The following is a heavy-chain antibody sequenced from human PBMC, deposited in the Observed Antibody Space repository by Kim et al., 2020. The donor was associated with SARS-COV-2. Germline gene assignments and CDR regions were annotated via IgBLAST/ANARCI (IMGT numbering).Heavy chain of an antibody. CDR1: GYTFTSYA. V-gene: IGHV1-3*01. Sequence: ASVKVSCKASGYTFTSYAMHWVRQAPGQRLEWMGWINAGNGNTKYSQKFQGRVTITRDTSASTAYMELSSLRSEDTAVYYCASYLRYSSSWYYYYYGMDVWGQGTTVTVSS. CDR2: INAGNGNT. J-gene: IGHJ6*02. D-gene: IGHD6-13*01. CDR3: ASYLRYSSSWYYYYYGMDV.